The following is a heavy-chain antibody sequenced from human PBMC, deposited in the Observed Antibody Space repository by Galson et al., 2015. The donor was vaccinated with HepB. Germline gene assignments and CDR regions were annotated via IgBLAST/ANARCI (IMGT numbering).Heavy chain of an antibody. CDR3: AKGPFFRGSWSWSAP. CDR2: ISGSGGST. Sequence: SLRLSCAASGFTFSSYAMSWVRQAPGKGLEWVSAISGSGGSTDYADSVKGRLTISRDNSKNTQYLQMNSLRVEDTAVYYCAKGPFFRGSWSWSAPRGQGALVSLS. V-gene: IGHV3-23*01. D-gene: IGHD6-13*01. J-gene: IGHJ5*02. CDR1: GFTFSSYA.